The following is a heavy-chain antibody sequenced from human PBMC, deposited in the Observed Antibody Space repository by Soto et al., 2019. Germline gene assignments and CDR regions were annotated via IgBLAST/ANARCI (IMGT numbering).Heavy chain of an antibody. D-gene: IGHD2-8*02. J-gene: IGHJ4*02. CDR2: IYDSGST. V-gene: IGHV4-59*12. CDR1: GGSISSSY. CDR3: ARDKITGLFDY. Sequence: SETLSLTCTVSGGSISSSYWSWIRQPPGKGLEWIGYIYDSGSTNYNPSLKSRVTISVDTSKNQFSLKLTSVTAADTAVYYCARDKITGLFDYWGQGTLVTVSS.